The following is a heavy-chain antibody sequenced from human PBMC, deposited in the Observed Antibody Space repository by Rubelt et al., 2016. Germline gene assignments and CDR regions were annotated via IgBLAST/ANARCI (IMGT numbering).Heavy chain of an antibody. CDR1: GYSFSNFW. CDR3: ARRTTVVAPGFDY. D-gene: IGHD4-23*01. J-gene: IGHJ4*02. CDR2: ICPGDSDT. V-gene: IGHV5-51*01. Sequence: EVQLVQSGAEVKKPGESLKISCKSSGYSFSNFWIGWVRQMPGKGLEWMGIICPGDSDTRYSPSFQGQVTISADKPISTAYLHGRSLKASDTAMYYCARRTTVVAPGFDYWGQGTLVTVSS.